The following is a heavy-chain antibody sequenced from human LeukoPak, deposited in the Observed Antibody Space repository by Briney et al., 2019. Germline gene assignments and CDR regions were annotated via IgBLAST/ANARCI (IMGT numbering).Heavy chain of an antibody. J-gene: IGHJ4*02. CDR1: GFTFRSYG. CDR3: ASVNWGSLDY. Sequence: GRSLRLSCAASGFTFRSYGMHWVRQAPGKGLEWVSYISSSGSTIYYADSVKGRFTISRDNAKNSLYLQMNSLRAEDTAVYYCASVNWGSLDYWGQGTLVTVSS. V-gene: IGHV3-48*03. D-gene: IGHD7-27*01. CDR2: ISSSGSTI.